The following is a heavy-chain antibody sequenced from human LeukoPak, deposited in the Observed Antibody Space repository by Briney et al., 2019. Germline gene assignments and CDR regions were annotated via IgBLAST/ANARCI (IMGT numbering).Heavy chain of an antibody. J-gene: IGHJ4*02. V-gene: IGHV3-23*01. CDR3: AKDPRRYSRTGGYFDY. Sequence: PGGSLRLSCAASGFAFSNYGMNWVRQAPGKGLEWVSAISGSGHNTYYADSVKGRFTISRDNSKNTLYLQMNSLRAEDTAVYYRAKDPRRYSRTGGYFDYWGQGTLVTVSS. CDR1: GFAFSNYG. CDR2: ISGSGHNT. D-gene: IGHD6-13*01.